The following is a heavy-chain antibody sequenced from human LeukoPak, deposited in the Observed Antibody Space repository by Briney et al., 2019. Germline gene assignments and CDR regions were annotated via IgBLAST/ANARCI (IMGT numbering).Heavy chain of an antibody. CDR3: ARDGSGSYYEAFDI. Sequence: GGSLRLSCAASGFTFSDYYMSWIRQAPGKGLEWVSYTSSSGSTIYYADSVKGRFTISRDNAKNSLYLQMNSLRAEDTAVYYCARDGSGSYYEAFDIWGQGTMVTVSS. CDR2: TSSSGSTI. V-gene: IGHV3-11*01. D-gene: IGHD1-26*01. J-gene: IGHJ3*02. CDR1: GFTFSDYY.